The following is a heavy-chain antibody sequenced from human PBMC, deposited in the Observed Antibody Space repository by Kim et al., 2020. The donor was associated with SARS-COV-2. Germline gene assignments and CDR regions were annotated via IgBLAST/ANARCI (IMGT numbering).Heavy chain of an antibody. D-gene: IGHD3-16*02. Sequence: YADSLKGRFNISRDARNSLYLQVNSLRDEDTAVYYCARISYPYYYYYMDVWGKGTTVTVSS. V-gene: IGHV3-48*02. J-gene: IGHJ6*03. CDR3: ARISYPYYYYYMDV.